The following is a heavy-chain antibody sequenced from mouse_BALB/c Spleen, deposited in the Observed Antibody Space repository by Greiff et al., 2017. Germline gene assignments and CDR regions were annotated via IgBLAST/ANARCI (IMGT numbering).Heavy chain of an antibody. Sequence: DVMLVESGGGLVKPGGSLKLSCAASGFTFSSYAMSWVRQSPEKRLEWVAEISSGGSYTYYPDTVTGRFTISRDNAKNTLYLEMSSLRSEDTAMYYCARDGGRRYFDYWGQGTTLTVSS. CDR2: ISSGGSYT. CDR3: ARDGGRRYFDY. CDR1: GFTFSSYA. D-gene: IGHD2-12*01. J-gene: IGHJ2*01. V-gene: IGHV5-9-4*01.